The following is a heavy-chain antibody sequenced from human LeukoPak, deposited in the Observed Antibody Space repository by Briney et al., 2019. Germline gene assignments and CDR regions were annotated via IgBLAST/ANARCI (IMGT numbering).Heavy chain of an antibody. Sequence: PGGSLRLSCAASGFTFSSHLMHWVRQAPGKGLVWVSRISSDGTYTNYADSVRGRFTISRDNAKNTLYLQMNSLRAEDTAVYYCARGPGSSGGYYAVDFWGQGTLVTVSS. D-gene: IGHD1-26*01. J-gene: IGHJ4*02. CDR2: ISSDGTYT. V-gene: IGHV3-74*01. CDR1: GFTFSSHL. CDR3: ARGPGSSGGYYAVDF.